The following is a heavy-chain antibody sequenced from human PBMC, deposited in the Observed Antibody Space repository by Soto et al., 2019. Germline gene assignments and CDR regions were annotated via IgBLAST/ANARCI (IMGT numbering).Heavy chain of an antibody. V-gene: IGHV4-34*01. Sequence: SETLSLTCAVYGGSFSGYYWSWIRQPPGKGLEWIGEINHSGSTNYNPSLKSRVTISVDTSKNQFSLKLSSVTAADTAVYYCARDGYSYGDWLIWGQGTLVTVSS. CDR1: GGSFSGYY. D-gene: IGHD5-18*01. CDR3: ARDGYSYGDWLI. CDR2: INHSGST. J-gene: IGHJ4*02.